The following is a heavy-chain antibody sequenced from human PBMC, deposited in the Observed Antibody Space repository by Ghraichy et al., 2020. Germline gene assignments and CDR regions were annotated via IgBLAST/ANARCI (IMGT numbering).Heavy chain of an antibody. CDR1: GGSISTSSYY. V-gene: IGHV4-39*01. CDR2: IHYSATA. CDR3: ATQSLVASRSKLSWFDP. D-gene: IGHD2-15*01. J-gene: IGHJ5*02. Sequence: SETLSPTCTVSGGSISTSSYYWGWLRQPPGKGLEWFGSIHYSATAYYTPSLQMRVTISADTSKYQFSLSLSSVTAADTAVFYCATQSLVASRSKLSWFDPWSQETLVTVSS.